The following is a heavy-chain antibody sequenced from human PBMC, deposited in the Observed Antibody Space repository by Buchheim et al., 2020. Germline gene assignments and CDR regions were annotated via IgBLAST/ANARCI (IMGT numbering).Heavy chain of an antibody. D-gene: IGHD5-18*01. V-gene: IGHV3-7*01. Sequence: EVQLVESGGGLVQPGGSLRLSCAASGFTFSSYWMSWVRQAPGKGLEWVANIKQDGSEKYYVDSVKGRFTISRDNAKNSLYLQMNSLRAEDTAVYYCAREDVDTAMVTYYYYGMDVWGQGTT. J-gene: IGHJ6*02. CDR1: GFTFSSYW. CDR2: IKQDGSEK. CDR3: AREDVDTAMVTYYYYGMDV.